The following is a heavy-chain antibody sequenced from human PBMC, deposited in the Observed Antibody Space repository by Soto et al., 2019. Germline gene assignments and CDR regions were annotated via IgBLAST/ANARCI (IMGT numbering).Heavy chain of an antibody. D-gene: IGHD1-1*01. V-gene: IGHV3-33*03. Sequence: QVQVVESGGGVVQPGRSLRLSCATSGFTFSNYGMHWVRQAPGKGLEWVAVIWHDGKNKYYADSVKGRFTISRDNSKNTLFLQMDSLRAEDTAVYHCAIDPGNDEASDYWGQGTLVTVSS. CDR2: IWHDGKNK. CDR1: GFTFSNYG. CDR3: AIDPGNDEASDY. J-gene: IGHJ4*02.